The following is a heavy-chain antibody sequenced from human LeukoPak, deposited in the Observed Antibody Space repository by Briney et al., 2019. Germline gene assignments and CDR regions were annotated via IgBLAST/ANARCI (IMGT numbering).Heavy chain of an antibody. CDR1: GYWFTSYW. J-gene: IGHJ4*02. Sequence: GESLKIACRASGYWFTSYWIGWVRQMPGKGLEWMGIMYPCDSATRYSPAFQGHVTISADSSISTAYLQWSSLKVSAPAIYSCPTRAGISGYSFYPDSWGQGDLVTVSS. CDR3: PTRAGISGYSFYPDS. D-gene: IGHD5-18*01. V-gene: IGHV5-51*01. CDR2: MYPCDSAT.